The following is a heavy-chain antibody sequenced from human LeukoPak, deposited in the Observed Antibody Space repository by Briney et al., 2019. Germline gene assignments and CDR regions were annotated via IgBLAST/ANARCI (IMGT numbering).Heavy chain of an antibody. Sequence: GGSLRLSCTASGFTFRAFTMSWVRQAPGKGLEWVSAVNGGGVTYYPDSVKGRFTISRDNSKNTLYLQMNNLRVEDTAMYFCAKERQTGDFFTSDFWGQGTLVTVSS. CDR1: GFTFRAFT. CDR2: VNGGGVT. V-gene: IGHV3-23*01. CDR3: AKERQTGDFFTSDF. D-gene: IGHD4-17*01. J-gene: IGHJ4*02.